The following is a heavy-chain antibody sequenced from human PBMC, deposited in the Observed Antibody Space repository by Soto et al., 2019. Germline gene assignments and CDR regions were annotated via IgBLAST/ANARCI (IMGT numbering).Heavy chain of an antibody. CDR3: ARVIRGAYYNSPLDT. CDR1: GYTFTGYF. CDR2: INPYSRGA. D-gene: IGHD3-10*01. J-gene: IGHJ5*02. V-gene: IGHV1-2*02. Sequence: QVQLLQSGAEVKKPGASVKVSCKASGYTFTGYFMHWVRQAPGQGLEWMGWINPYSRGADYAQSFQGRVTMTRDTSISTVYMELSRLRFDDTAVYYCARVIRGAYYNSPLDTWGQGTVVTVSS.